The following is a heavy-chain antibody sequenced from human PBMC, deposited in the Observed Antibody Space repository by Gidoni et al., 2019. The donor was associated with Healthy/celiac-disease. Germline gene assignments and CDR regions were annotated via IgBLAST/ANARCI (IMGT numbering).Heavy chain of an antibody. CDR1: GGTFSSYA. CDR2: IIPIFGTA. CDR3: ATPSLQPYYYDSSGFDDAFDI. J-gene: IGHJ3*02. V-gene: IGHV1-69*06. Sequence: QVQLVQSGAEVKKPGSSVKVSCKASGGTFSSYAISWVRQAPGQGLEWMGGIIPIFGTANYAQKFQGRVTITVDKSTSTAYMELSSLRSEDTAVYYCATPSLQPYYYDSSGFDDAFDIWGQGTMVTVSS. D-gene: IGHD3-22*01.